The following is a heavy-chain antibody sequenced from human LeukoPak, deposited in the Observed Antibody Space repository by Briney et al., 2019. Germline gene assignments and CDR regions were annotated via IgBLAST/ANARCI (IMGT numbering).Heavy chain of an antibody. J-gene: IGHJ4*02. CDR2: ISYDGSNK. Sequence: PGGSLGLSCAASGFTFSSYAMHWVRQAPGKGLEWVAVISYDGSNKYYADSVKGRFTISRDNSKNTLYLQMNSLRAEDTAVYYCARALDLYFDYWGQGTLVTVSS. V-gene: IGHV3-30-3*01. CDR1: GFTFSSYA. CDR3: ARALDLYFDY.